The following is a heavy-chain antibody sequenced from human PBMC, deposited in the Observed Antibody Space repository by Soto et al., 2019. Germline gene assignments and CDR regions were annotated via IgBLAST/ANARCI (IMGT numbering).Heavy chain of an antibody. Sequence: SVKVSCKASGGTFSSYAISWVRQAPGQGLEWMGGIIPIFGTANYAQKFQGRVTITADESTSTAYMELRSLRSEDTAVYYCARDGVKYFWRGYLDKPILNWLDPWGQGNLVSVYS. CDR2: IIPIFGTA. CDR1: GGTFSSYA. D-gene: IGHD3-3*01. CDR3: ARDGVKYFWRGYLDKPILNWLDP. V-gene: IGHV1-69*13. J-gene: IGHJ5*02.